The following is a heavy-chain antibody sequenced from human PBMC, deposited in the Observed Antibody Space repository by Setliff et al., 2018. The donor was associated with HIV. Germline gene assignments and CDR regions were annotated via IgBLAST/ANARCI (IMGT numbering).Heavy chain of an antibody. V-gene: IGHV3-48*03. D-gene: IGHD3-9*01. CDR3: ARDSSRGYLDWLSLKYYYSYYIDV. Sequence: PGGSLRLSCAASGFTFSSYEMNWVRQAPGKGLEWVSYISGSGSAMYYADSVEGRFTISRDNAKNSLYLQMSSLRAEDTAVYYCARDSSRGYLDWLSLKYYYSYYIDVWGKGTTVTVYS. CDR1: GFTFSSYE. CDR2: ISGSGSAM. J-gene: IGHJ6*03.